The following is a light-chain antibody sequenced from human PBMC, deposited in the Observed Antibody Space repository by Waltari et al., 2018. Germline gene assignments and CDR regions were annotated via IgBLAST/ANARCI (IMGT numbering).Light chain of an antibody. V-gene: IGKV2-28*01. J-gene: IGKJ4*01. CDR3: MQVLQIPLT. CDR1: QSLLHSNGYNY. Sequence: DIVMTQSPLSLPVTPGEPASISCRSSQSLLHSNGYNYLDWYLQKSGQSPQLLIYLGSNRASGVPDRFSRSGSGTDFTLKISRVEAEDVGVYYCMQVLQIPLTFGGGTKVEIK. CDR2: LGS.